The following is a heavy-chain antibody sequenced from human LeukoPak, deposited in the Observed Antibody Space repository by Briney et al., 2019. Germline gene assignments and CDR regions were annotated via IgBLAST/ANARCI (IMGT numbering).Heavy chain of an antibody. CDR1: GGSISSSNW. D-gene: IGHD4-17*01. Sequence: SETLSLTCAVSGGSISSSNWWSWVRQPPGKGLEWIGEIYHSGSTNYNPSLKSRVTISVDKSKNQFSLKLSSVTAADTAVYYCAGAVVYGDYSIDYWGQGTLVTVSS. V-gene: IGHV4-4*02. J-gene: IGHJ4*02. CDR2: IYHSGST. CDR3: AGAVVYGDYSIDY.